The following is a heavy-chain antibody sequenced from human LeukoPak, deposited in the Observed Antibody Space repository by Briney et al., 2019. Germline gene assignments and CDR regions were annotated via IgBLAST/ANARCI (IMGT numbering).Heavy chain of an antibody. CDR1: GVSMNNYY. D-gene: IGHD1-14*01. V-gene: IGHV4-59*08. J-gene: IGHJ3*02. Sequence: SDTLSLTCIVSGVSMNNYYWSWIRQTPGKGLEWIAYSHNNGESRYNPPLKSRITISVYTSKSEFTLKLSSVTAADTAIYYCVRQPGSTAAFDTWGQGKMVT. CDR2: SHNNGES. CDR3: VRQPGSTAAFDT.